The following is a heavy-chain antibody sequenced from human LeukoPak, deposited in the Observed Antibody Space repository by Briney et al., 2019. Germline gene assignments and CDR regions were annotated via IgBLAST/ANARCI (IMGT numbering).Heavy chain of an antibody. CDR2: FDPEDGEA. Sequence: ASVKVSCRVSGYTLTKLPIHWVRQATGRGLEWMGSFDPEDGEAIYARRFRGRVTMTEDTSTDTAYMELSSLKSVDTAVYYCATSNYFGSGSVYYFEYWGQGTLVTVSS. CDR3: ATSNYFGSGSVYYFEY. CDR1: GYTLTKLP. D-gene: IGHD3-10*01. V-gene: IGHV1-24*01. J-gene: IGHJ4*02.